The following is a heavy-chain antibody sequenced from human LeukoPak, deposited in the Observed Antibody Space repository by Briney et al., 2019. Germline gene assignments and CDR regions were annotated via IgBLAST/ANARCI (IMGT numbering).Heavy chain of an antibody. Sequence: SETLSLTCAVYGGSFSGYYWSWIRQPPGKGLEWIGEINHGGSTNYNPSLKSRVTISVDTSKNQFSLKLSSVTAADTAVYYCAREDYDYVWGSYRYPNWFDPWGQGTLVTVSS. CDR1: GGSFSGYY. CDR3: AREDYDYVWGSYRYPNWFDP. CDR2: INHGGST. D-gene: IGHD3-16*02. V-gene: IGHV4-34*01. J-gene: IGHJ5*02.